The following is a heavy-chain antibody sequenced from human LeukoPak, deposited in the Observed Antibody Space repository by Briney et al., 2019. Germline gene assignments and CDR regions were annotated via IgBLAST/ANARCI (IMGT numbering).Heavy chain of an antibody. J-gene: IGHJ4*02. CDR2: IWYDGSNK. CDR1: GFTFSSYG. Sequence: QPGRSLRLSCAASGFTFSSYGMHWVRQAPGKGLEWVAVIWYDGSNKYYADSVRGRFTISRDNSKNTLYLQMNSLRAEDTAVYYCARGSSYFDYWGQGTLVTVSS. CDR3: ARGSSYFDY. V-gene: IGHV3-33*01.